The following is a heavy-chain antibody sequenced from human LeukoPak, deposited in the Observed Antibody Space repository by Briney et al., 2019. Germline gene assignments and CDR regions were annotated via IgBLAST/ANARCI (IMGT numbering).Heavy chain of an antibody. V-gene: IGHV1-69*04. CDR1: GGTFSSYA. D-gene: IGHD4-23*01. CDR2: IIPILGIA. CDR3: ARVSIDYGGNNSLDY. Sequence: SVKVSCKASGGTFSSYAISWVRQAPGQGLEWMGRIIPILGIANYAQKFQGRVTITADKSTSTAYMELSSLRSEDTAVYYCARVSIDYGGNNSLDYWGRGTLVTVSS. J-gene: IGHJ4*02.